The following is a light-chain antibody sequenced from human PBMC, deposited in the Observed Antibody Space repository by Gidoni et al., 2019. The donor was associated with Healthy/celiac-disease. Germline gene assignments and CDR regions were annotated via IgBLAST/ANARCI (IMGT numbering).Light chain of an antibody. CDR1: QSLLHSNGYNY. CDR3: MQALQTLT. CDR2: LGS. Sequence: DMVMTQSPLSLPVTPGEPASISCRSSQSLLHSNGYNYLDWYLQKPGQSPQLLIYLGSNRASGVPDRFSGSGSGTDFTLKISRVEAEDVGVSYCMQALQTLTFGPGTKVDIK. J-gene: IGKJ3*01. V-gene: IGKV2-28*01.